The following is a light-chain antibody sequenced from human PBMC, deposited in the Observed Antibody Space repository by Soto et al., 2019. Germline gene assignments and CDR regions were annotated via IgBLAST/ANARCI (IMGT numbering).Light chain of an antibody. Sequence: EIVLTQSPGTLSLSPGDRATLSCRASQSVGSNYLAWYQQKPGQAPRLLIYGASNRATGIPDTFSGSGSGTDFTLTISRLEPEDVAVYYCQQYGSAPSTFGGGTKVEIK. V-gene: IGKV3-20*01. CDR3: QQYGSAPST. CDR1: QSVGSNY. CDR2: GAS. J-gene: IGKJ4*01.